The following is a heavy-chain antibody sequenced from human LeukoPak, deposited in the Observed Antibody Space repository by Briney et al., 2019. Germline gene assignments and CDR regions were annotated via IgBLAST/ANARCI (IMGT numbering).Heavy chain of an antibody. J-gene: IGHJ4*02. V-gene: IGHV3-48*03. Sequence: GGSLRLSCAASGFTFSSYEMNWVRQAPGKGLEWVSFISSSGTTIFYADSVKGRFTISRDNAKNSLYLQMNSLRAEDTAVYHCASRNRRDGYNYFDHWGQGTLVTVSS. CDR3: ASRNRRDGYNYFDH. CDR1: GFTFSSYE. D-gene: IGHD5-24*01. CDR2: ISSSGTTI.